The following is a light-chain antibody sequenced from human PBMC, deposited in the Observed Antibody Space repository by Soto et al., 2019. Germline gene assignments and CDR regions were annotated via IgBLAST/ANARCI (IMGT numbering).Light chain of an antibody. Sequence: EIVLTQSPATLSLSPGESATLSCRAGQSVSSYLAWYQQKPGQAPRLLIYGASTRATGIPARFSGSGSGTEFTLTISSLQSEDFAVYYCQQYNNWPPWTFGQGTKVDI. CDR1: QSVSSY. CDR3: QQYNNWPPWT. CDR2: GAS. V-gene: IGKV3-15*01. J-gene: IGKJ1*01.